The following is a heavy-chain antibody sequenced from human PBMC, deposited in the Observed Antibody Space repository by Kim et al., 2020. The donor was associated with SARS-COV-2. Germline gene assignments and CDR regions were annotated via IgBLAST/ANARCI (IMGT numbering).Heavy chain of an antibody. CDR1: GYTITELS. CDR3: ATESVCSSTSCYRGFDY. V-gene: IGHV1-24*01. Sequence: ASVKVSCKVSGYTITELSMHWVRQAPGKGLEWMGGFDPEDGETIYAQKFQGRVTMTEDTSTDTAYMELSSLRSEDTAVYYCATESVCSSTSCYRGFDYWCQGTLVTVSS. D-gene: IGHD2-2*01. CDR2: FDPEDGET. J-gene: IGHJ4*02.